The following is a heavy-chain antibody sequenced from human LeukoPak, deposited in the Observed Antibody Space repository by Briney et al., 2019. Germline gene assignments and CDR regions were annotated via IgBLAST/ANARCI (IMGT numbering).Heavy chain of an antibody. D-gene: IGHD3-10*01. CDR1: GGSISSSSYY. J-gene: IGHJ4*02. Sequence: SETLSLTCTVSGGSISSSSYYWGWIRQPPGKGLEWIGSIYYSGSTYYNPSLKSRVTISVDTSKNQFSLKLSSVTAADTAVYYCASGLRLYMNYWGQGTLVTVSS. CDR3: ASGLRLYMNY. CDR2: IYYSGST. V-gene: IGHV4-39*01.